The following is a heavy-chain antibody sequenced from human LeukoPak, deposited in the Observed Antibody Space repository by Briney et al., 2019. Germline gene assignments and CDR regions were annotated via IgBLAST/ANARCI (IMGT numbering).Heavy chain of an antibody. CDR3: AKDLGVRGVFDY. D-gene: IGHD3-10*01. V-gene: IGHV3-30*18. J-gene: IGHJ4*02. CDR1: GFTFSSYG. CDR2: ISYDGSNK. Sequence: PGRSLRLSCAASGFTFSSYGMHWVRQAPGKGLEWVAVISYDGSNKYYADSVKGRFTISRDNSKNTLYLQMNSLRAEDTAVYYCAKDLGVRGVFDYWGQGTLVTVSS.